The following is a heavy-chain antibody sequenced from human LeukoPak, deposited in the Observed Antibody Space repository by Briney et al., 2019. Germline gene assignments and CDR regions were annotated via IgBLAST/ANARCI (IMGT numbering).Heavy chain of an antibody. Sequence: SVKVSCKASGGTFSSYAISWVRQAPGQGLEWMGRIIPIFGTANYAQKFQGRVTMTTDTSASTAYMELRSLRSDDTAVYYCASPYCSGGTCYAHDAFDIWGQGTMVTVSS. CDR1: GGTFSSYA. D-gene: IGHD2-15*01. V-gene: IGHV1-69*05. J-gene: IGHJ3*02. CDR2: IIPIFGTA. CDR3: ASPYCSGGTCYAHDAFDI.